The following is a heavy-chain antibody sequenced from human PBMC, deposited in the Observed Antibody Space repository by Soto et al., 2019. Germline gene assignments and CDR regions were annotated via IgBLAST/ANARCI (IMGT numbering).Heavy chain of an antibody. CDR2: IYPGDSDT. Sequence: XESLKISCKGSGYSLTSYWIGWVRQMPGKGLEWMGIIYPGDSDTRYSPSFQGQVTISADKSISTAYLQWSSLKASDTAMYYCARRQTMIVVASAFDIWGQGTMVTVSS. J-gene: IGHJ3*02. CDR1: GYSLTSYW. CDR3: ARRQTMIVVASAFDI. V-gene: IGHV5-51*01. D-gene: IGHD3-22*01.